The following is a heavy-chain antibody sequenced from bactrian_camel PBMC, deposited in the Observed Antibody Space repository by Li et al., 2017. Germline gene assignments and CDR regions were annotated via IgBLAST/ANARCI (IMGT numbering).Heavy chain of an antibody. CDR1: GTTITISR. V-gene: IGHV3S54*01. CDR3: ATTRRLYGGPGLDYNY. CDR2: IYTGATGT. J-gene: IGHJ4*01. D-gene: IGHD5*01. Sequence: HVQLVESGGGLVQPGGSLRLSCAVSGTTITISRGCMGWFRQAPGKEREGVAAIYTGATGTNYADSVKGRFTISQDVAKNTVYLQMNSLKSEDTALYYCATTRRLYGGPGLDYNYWGQGTQVTVS.